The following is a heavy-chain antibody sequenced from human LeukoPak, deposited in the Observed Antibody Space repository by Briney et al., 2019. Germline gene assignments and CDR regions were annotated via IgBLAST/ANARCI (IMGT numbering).Heavy chain of an antibody. J-gene: IGHJ3*02. V-gene: IGHV3-30-3*01. CDR1: GFTFSSYA. CDR3: AKDRHYGDYPEGAFDI. Sequence: GGSLRLSCAASGFTFSSYAMHLVRQAPGKGLEWVAVISYDGSNKYYADSVKGRFTISRDNSKNTLYLQMNSLRAEDTAVYYCAKDRHYGDYPEGAFDIWGQGTMVTVSS. CDR2: ISYDGSNK. D-gene: IGHD4-17*01.